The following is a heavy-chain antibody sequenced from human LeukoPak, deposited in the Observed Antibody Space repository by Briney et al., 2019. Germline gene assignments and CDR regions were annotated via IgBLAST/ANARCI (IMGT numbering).Heavy chain of an antibody. V-gene: IGHV3-33*06. D-gene: IGHD3-22*01. CDR3: AKHFYDSSGRFDF. CDR1: GFXFSSYG. Sequence: GGSLRLSCAASGFXFSSYGMHWVRQAPGKGLEWVAVIWYDGSNKYYADSVKGRFTISRDNSKNTLYLQMSSLRAEDTAVYYCAKHFYDSSGRFDFWGQGTLVTVSS. CDR2: IWYDGSNK. J-gene: IGHJ4*02.